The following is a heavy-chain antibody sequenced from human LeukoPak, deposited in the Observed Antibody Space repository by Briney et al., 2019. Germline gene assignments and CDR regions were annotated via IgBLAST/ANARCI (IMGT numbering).Heavy chain of an antibody. CDR2: IIPIYGTA. CDR1: GGTFSSYA. J-gene: IGHJ5*02. D-gene: IGHD3-16*01. Sequence: ASVKVSCKASGGTFSSYAISWVRQAPGQGLEWMGGIIPIYGTANYAQKFQGRVMITADESTSTAYMELSSLRSEDTAVYYCAVAWRLGEFWFDPWGQGTLVTVSS. CDR3: AVAWRLGEFWFDP. V-gene: IGHV1-69*01.